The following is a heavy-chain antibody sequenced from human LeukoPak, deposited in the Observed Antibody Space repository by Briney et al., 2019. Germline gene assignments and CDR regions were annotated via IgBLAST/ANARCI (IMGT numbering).Heavy chain of an antibody. V-gene: IGHV1-69*05. J-gene: IGHJ6*03. D-gene: IGHD3-3*01. Sequence: SVKVSCKASGGTFSSYAISWVRQAPEQGLEWMGGIIPIFGTANYAQKFQGRVTITTDESTSTAYMELSSLRSEDTAVYYCARNGDIRFLEWLSYMDVWGKGTTVTVSS. CDR3: ARNGDIRFLEWLSYMDV. CDR2: IIPIFGTA. CDR1: GGTFSSYA.